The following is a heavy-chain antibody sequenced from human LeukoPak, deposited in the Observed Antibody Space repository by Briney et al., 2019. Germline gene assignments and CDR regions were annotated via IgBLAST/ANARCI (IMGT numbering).Heavy chain of an antibody. Sequence: SETLSLTCAVYGGSFSGYYWSWIRQPPGKGLEWIGEINHSGSTNYNPSLKSRVTISVDTSKNQFSLKLSSVTAADTPVYYCARGVSSSWTNQFDYWGQGTLVTVSS. CDR3: ARGVSSSWTNQFDY. CDR2: INHSGST. D-gene: IGHD6-13*01. V-gene: IGHV4-34*01. CDR1: GGSFSGYY. J-gene: IGHJ4*02.